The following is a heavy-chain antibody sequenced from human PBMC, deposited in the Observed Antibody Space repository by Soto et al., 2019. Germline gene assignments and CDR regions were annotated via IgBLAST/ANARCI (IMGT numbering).Heavy chain of an antibody. J-gene: IGHJ4*02. D-gene: IGHD2-15*01. CDR2: ISYDGSNK. CDR1: GFTFSSYA. CDR3: ARVPSSSGRAHFDY. Sequence: QVQLVESGGGVVQPGRSLRLSCAASGFTFSSYAMHWVRQAPGKGLEWVAVISYDGSNKYYADSVKGRFTISRDNSKNTLYLQMIRLRAEDQAVYYCARVPSSSGRAHFDYWGQGTLVTVSS. V-gene: IGHV3-30-3*01.